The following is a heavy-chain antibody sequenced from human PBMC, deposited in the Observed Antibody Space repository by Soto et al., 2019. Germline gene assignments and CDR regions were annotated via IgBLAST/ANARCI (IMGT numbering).Heavy chain of an antibody. CDR3: ARDLSYSYGSGSRMPDAFDI. V-gene: IGHV3-7*01. CDR1: GFTFSSYW. Sequence: PGGSLRLSCAASGFTFSSYWMSWVRQAPGKGLEWVANIKQDGSEKYYVDSVKGRFTISRDNAKNSLYLQMNSLRAEDTAVYYCARDLSYSYGSGSRMPDAFDIWGQGTMVTVSS. CDR2: IKQDGSEK. J-gene: IGHJ3*02. D-gene: IGHD3-10*01.